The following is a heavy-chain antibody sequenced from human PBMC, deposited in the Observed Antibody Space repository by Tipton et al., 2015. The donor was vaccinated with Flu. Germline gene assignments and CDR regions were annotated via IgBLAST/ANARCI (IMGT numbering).Heavy chain of an antibody. V-gene: IGHV4-39*07. CDR2: IYYSGST. CDR3: ASFHPLWLNLFDY. J-gene: IGHJ4*02. Sequence: LRLSCTVSGGSISSSSYYWGWIRQPPGKGLEWIGSIYYSGSTYYNPSLKSRVTISVDTSKNQFSLKLSSVTAADTAVYYCASFHPLWLNLFDYWGQGTLVTVSS. D-gene: IGHD3-10*01. CDR1: GGSISSSSYY.